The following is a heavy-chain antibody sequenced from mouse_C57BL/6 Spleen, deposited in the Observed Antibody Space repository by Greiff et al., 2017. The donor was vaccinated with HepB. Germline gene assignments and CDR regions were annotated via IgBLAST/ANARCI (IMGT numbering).Heavy chain of an antibody. J-gene: IGHJ4*01. CDR2: INYDGSST. CDR1: GFTFSDYY. D-gene: IGHD1-1*01. Sequence: EVQLVESEGGLVQPGSSMKLSCTASGFTFSDYYMAWVRQVPEKGLEWVANINYDGSSTYYLDSLKSRFIISRDNAKNILYLQMSSLKSEDTATYYCARGLLRYPYAMDYWGQGTSVTVSS. CDR3: ARGLLRYPYAMDY. V-gene: IGHV5-16*01.